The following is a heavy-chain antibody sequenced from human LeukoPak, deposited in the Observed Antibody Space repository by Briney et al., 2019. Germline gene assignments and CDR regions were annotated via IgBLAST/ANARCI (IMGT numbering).Heavy chain of an antibody. CDR2: IYHSGST. Sequence: SETLSLTCTVSGGSISSGGYYWSWIRQPPGKGLEWIGYIYHSGSTYYNPSLKSRVTISVDRSKNQFSLKLSSVTAADTAVYYCARDLLGGYCSSTSCPRWFDPWGQGTLVTVSS. J-gene: IGHJ5*02. D-gene: IGHD2-2*01. CDR3: ARDLLGGYCSSTSCPRWFDP. V-gene: IGHV4-30-2*01. CDR1: GGSISSGGYY.